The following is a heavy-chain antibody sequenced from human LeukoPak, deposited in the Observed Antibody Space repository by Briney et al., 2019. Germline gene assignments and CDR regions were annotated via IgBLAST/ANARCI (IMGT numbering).Heavy chain of an antibody. Sequence: GGSLRLSCAASGFTFSSYAMSWVRQAPGKGLEWVSVLYSGGSTYYTDSVKGRFTISRDNSNNTLYLQMNSLRAEDTAVYYCARDGTTVTTLRFDYWGQGTLVTVSS. V-gene: IGHV3-66*01. CDR1: GFTFSSYA. CDR3: ARDGTTVTTLRFDY. D-gene: IGHD4-17*01. CDR2: LYSGGST. J-gene: IGHJ4*02.